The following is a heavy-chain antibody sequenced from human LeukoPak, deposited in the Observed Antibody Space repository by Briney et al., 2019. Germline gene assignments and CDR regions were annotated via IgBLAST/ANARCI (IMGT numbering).Heavy chain of an antibody. J-gene: IGHJ6*02. CDR3: ARDSRGGYYYGMDV. D-gene: IGHD3-10*01. V-gene: IGHV3-7*04. CDR2: IKQDGSEK. Sequence: GGSLRLSCAAPGFTSSAYWMSWVREAPGGGLEWVANIKQDGSEKYYVDSVKGRFTISRDNAKNSLYLQMNSLRAEDTAVYYCARDSRGGYYYGMDVWGQGTTVTVSS. CDR1: GFTSSAYW.